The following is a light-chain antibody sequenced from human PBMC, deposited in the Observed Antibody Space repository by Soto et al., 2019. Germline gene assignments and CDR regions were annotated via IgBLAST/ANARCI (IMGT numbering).Light chain of an antibody. CDR1: SSDVGGYNY. J-gene: IGLJ1*01. Sequence: QSALTQPVSVSGSPGQSITISCTGTSSDVGGYNYVSWYQQHPGKAPKLMIYEVSNRPSGVSNRFSGSKSGNTASLTISGFQSEDEADYYCSSYTSSSTLDVFGTGTKLTVL. CDR2: EVS. V-gene: IGLV2-14*01. CDR3: SSYTSSSTLDV.